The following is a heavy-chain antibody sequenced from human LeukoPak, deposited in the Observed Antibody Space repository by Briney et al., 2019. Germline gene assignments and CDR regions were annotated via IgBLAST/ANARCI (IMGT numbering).Heavy chain of an antibody. CDR1: GFTFSSYG. D-gene: IGHD1-26*01. CDR2: ISYGGSNK. CDR3: AKNSGSTAL. V-gene: IGHV3-30*18. J-gene: IGHJ4*02. Sequence: GGSLRLSCAASGFTFSSYGMHWVRQAPGKGLEWVSVISYGGSNKYYADSVKGRFTISRDNSKNTLYLQMNSLRAEDTAMYYCAKNSGSTALWGQGTLVTVSS.